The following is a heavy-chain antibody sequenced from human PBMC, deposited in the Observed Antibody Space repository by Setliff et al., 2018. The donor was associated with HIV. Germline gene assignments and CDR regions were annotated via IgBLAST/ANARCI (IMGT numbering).Heavy chain of an antibody. CDR3: AGMFFYGLGSKSDFDY. J-gene: IGHJ4*02. Sequence: SETLSLTCSVSGGSIMSDGYYWNWIRQRPGKGLEWIGYIYNRGYTYYNPSLKSRVTTSIDTSQNQFSLRLSSVTVADTAVYYCAGMFFYGLGSKSDFDYWGQGTQVTVSS. CDR2: IYNRGYT. CDR1: GGSIMSDGYY. V-gene: IGHV4-31*03. D-gene: IGHD3-10*01.